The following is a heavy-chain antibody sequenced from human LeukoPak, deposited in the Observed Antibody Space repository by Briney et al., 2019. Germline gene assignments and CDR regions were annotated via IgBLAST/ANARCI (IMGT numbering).Heavy chain of an antibody. CDR1: GGSISSSSYY. D-gene: IGHD4-17*01. Sequence: SETLSLTCTVSGGSISSSSYYWGWIRQPPGKGLEWIGSINYSGSTYYNPSLKSRVTISVDTSKNQLSLKLSSVTAADTAVYYCARVPTVTFFDYWGQGTLVTVSS. J-gene: IGHJ4*02. V-gene: IGHV4-39*07. CDR2: INYSGST. CDR3: ARVPTVTFFDY.